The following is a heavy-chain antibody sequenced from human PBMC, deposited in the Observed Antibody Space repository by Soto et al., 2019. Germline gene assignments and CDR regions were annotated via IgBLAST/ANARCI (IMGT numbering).Heavy chain of an antibody. CDR2: TYYKSKWYN. CDR3: ARSRKRNWNYDGFTQTYYYYYGMDV. CDR1: GDSVSSNSAA. D-gene: IGHD1-7*01. J-gene: IGHJ6*02. Sequence: KQSPTLSLTCAISGDSVSSNSAAWNWIRQSPSRGLEWLGRTYYKSKWYNDYAVSVKSRKTINPDTSKNQFSLQLNSVTPEDTAVYYCARSRKRNWNYDGFTQTYYYYYGMDVWGQGTTVTVSS. V-gene: IGHV6-1*01.